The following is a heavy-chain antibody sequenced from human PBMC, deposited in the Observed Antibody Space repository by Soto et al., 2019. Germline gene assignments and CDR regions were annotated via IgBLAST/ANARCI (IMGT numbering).Heavy chain of an antibody. CDR3: ARARYCSSTSCPLDAFDI. CDR2: IYHSGST. D-gene: IGHD2-2*01. Sequence: QVQLQESGPGLVKPSGTLSLTCAVSSGSISSSNWWSWVRQPPGKGLEWIGEIYHSGSTNYNPSLKSRVTISVDKSKNQFSLKLSSVTAADTAVYYCARARYCSSTSCPLDAFDIWGKGTMVTVSS. V-gene: IGHV4-4*02. J-gene: IGHJ3*02. CDR1: SGSISSSNW.